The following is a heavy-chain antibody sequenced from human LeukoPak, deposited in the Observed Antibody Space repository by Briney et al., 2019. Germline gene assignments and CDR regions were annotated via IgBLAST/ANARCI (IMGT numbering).Heavy chain of an antibody. V-gene: IGHV3-23*01. D-gene: IGHD3-10*01. CDR1: GFTFSSYA. CDR3: ARELWFGELFFDY. CDR2: ISGSGGSK. Sequence: GGSLRLSCAASGFTFSSYAMSWVRQAPGKGLEWVSAISGSGGSKYYADSVKGRFTISRDTSKNTLYLQMNSLRAEDTAIYFCARELWFGELFFDYWGQGTLVTVSS. J-gene: IGHJ4*02.